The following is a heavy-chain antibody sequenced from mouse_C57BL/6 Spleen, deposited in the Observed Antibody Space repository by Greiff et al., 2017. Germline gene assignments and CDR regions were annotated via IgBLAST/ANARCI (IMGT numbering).Heavy chain of an antibody. CDR1: GYTFTSYG. J-gene: IGHJ4*01. CDR3: ARRLRPDAMDY. Sequence: QVQLKESGAELARPGASVKLSCKASGYTFTSYGISWVKQRTGQGLEWIGEIYPRSGNTYYNEKFKGKATLTADKASSTAYMELRSLTSEDSAVYFCARRLRPDAMDYWGQGTSVTVSS. CDR2: IYPRSGNT. D-gene: IGHD2-4*01. V-gene: IGHV1-81*01.